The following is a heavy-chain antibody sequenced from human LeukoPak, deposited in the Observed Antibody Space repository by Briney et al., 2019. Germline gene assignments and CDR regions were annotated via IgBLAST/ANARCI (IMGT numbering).Heavy chain of an antibody. CDR1: GFTFSSYW. J-gene: IGHJ4*02. CDR2: ISYDGSNK. V-gene: IGHV3-30-3*01. CDR3: ARAMANWGYSSSSGCIDY. Sequence: GGSLRLSCAASGFTFSSYWMTWVRQAPGKGLEWVAVISYDGSNKYYADSVKGRFTISRDNSKNTLYLQMNSLRAEDTAVYYCARAMANWGYSSSSGCIDYWGQGTLVTVSS. D-gene: IGHD6-6*01.